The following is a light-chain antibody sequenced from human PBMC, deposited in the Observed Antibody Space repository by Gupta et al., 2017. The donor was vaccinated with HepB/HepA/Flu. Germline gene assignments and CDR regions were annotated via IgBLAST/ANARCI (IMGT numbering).Light chain of an antibody. Sequence: FVLTQPTSVSMAPRVTATINCGGNNISRKNAHWYQHKPGQAPVLVVYDDRDRPSGIPDRFSGSNSGNTATLTISRVEAGDEADNYCQVWDSSSDPWVFGGGTKLTVL. CDR2: DDR. J-gene: IGLJ3*02. V-gene: IGLV3-21*02. CDR1: NISRKN. CDR3: QVWDSSSDPWV.